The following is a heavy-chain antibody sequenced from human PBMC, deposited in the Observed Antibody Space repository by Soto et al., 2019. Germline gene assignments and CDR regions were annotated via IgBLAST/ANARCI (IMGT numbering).Heavy chain of an antibody. Sequence: PSETLSLTCTVSGGSISSYYWSWIRQPPGKGLEWIGYIYYSGSTNYNPSLKSRVTISVDTSKNQFSLKLSSVTAADTAVYYCARRYTAKNYYFDYWGQGTLVTVSS. V-gene: IGHV4-59*08. CDR3: ARRYTAKNYYFDY. D-gene: IGHD3-16*02. CDR2: IYYSGST. J-gene: IGHJ4*02. CDR1: GGSISSYY.